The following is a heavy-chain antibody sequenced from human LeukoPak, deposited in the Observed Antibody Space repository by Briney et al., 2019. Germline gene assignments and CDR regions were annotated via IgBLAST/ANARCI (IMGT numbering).Heavy chain of an antibody. CDR2: ISGSGDST. CDR1: GFTFSSYA. J-gene: IGHJ4*02. D-gene: IGHD4-17*01. V-gene: IGHV3-23*01. CDR3: AKDIFGDYGGLDY. Sequence: GGSLRLSCAASGFTFSSYAMSWVRQAPGKGLEWVSAISGSGDSTYYGDSVKGRFSISRDNSKNTLYLQMNSLRVEDTAVYYCAKDIFGDYGGLDYWGQGALVTVSS.